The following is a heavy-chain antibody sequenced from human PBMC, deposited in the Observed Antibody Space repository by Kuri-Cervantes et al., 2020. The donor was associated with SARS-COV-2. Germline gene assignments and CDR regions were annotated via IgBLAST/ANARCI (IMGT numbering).Heavy chain of an antibody. D-gene: IGHD2-2*01. V-gene: IGHV3-11*05. J-gene: IGHJ5*02. CDR2: ISSSSYT. Sequence: LSLTCAASGFPFRDYYMSWIPQAPRKGREGVTYISSSSYTNYADSVKGRFTITRDNAKNSLYLQMNRLRAEDTDVYYCARVKSEYQLSWGFWFDPWGQGTLVTVSS. CDR1: GFPFRDYY. CDR3: ARVKSEYQLSWGFWFDP.